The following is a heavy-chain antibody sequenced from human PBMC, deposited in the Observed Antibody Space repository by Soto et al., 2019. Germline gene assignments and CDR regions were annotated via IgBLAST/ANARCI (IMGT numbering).Heavy chain of an antibody. CDR3: ARNLDY. J-gene: IGHJ4*02. V-gene: IGHV3-7*03. CDR1: GFTVSNYW. Sequence: GGSLRPSCAASGFTVSNYWMTWVRQAPGKGLEWVANIKPDGSEKNYVDSVKGRFTISKDNANNSLYLQMNSLRAEDTAVYYCARNLDYWGQGTLVTVSS. CDR2: IKPDGSEK.